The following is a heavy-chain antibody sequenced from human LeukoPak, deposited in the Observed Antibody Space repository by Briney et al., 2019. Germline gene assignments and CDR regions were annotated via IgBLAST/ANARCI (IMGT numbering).Heavy chain of an antibody. CDR2: INPNSGGT. V-gene: IGHV1-2*02. CDR1: GYTFTYHY. Sequence: ASVKVSCKASGYTFTYHYIHLVRQAPGQGLEWMGFINPNSGGTNYAQKFQGRVTMTRDTSISTAYMELSSLTSDDTAVYYCARDLEGYHYGSGNYPQWGQGTLITVSS. CDR3: ARDLEGYHYGSGNYPQ. D-gene: IGHD3-10*01. J-gene: IGHJ4*02.